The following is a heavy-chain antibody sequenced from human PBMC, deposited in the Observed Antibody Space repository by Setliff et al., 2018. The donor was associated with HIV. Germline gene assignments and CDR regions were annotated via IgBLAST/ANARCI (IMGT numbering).Heavy chain of an antibody. CDR2: IYPGDFDT. Sequence: PGESLKISCKGSGYSFTTYWIGWVRQMPGKGLELMGIIYPGDFDTRYGPSFRGQVNISVQKSLNTAYLQWTVLKASDTAMYYCARRHRIGSTNGLFDTWGQGTLVTVSS. V-gene: IGHV5-51*01. J-gene: IGHJ5*02. CDR1: GYSFTTYW. CDR3: ARRHRIGSTNGLFDT. D-gene: IGHD2-2*01.